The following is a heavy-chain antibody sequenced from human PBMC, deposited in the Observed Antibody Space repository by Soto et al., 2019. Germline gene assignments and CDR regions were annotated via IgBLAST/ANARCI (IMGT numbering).Heavy chain of an antibody. Sequence: GESLKISWTGSGYSFTDYWITWVRQMPGKGLEWMGRIDPSASYTTYSPSFQGRVSISVDKSISIAYLQWSSLRASAPAMYSCARRAGYSNGLDFDYWGQGTLVTVSS. CDR2: IDPSASYT. D-gene: IGHD5-18*01. V-gene: IGHV5-10-1*01. CDR3: ARRAGYSNGLDFDY. J-gene: IGHJ4*02. CDR1: GYSFTDYW.